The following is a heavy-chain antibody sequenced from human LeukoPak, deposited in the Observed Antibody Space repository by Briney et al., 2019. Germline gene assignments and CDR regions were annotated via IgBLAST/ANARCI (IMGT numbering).Heavy chain of an antibody. D-gene: IGHD4-17*01. CDR1: LVTFSSDW. J-gene: IGHJ1*01. Sequence: PLGSLRLSCAASLVTFSSDWMHCGRQAPGRGLVWVSRIHSEERRTNYADSVTGRVTISRDNDKNTVYMQMNSLGNGDTGVYYCARGIYGDSVDFHSWGQGPLVTVSS. CDR2: IHSEERRT. V-gene: IGHV3-74*01. CDR3: ARGIYGDSVDFHS.